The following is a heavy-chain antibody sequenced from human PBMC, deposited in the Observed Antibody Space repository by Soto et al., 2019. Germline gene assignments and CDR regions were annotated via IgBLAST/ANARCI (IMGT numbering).Heavy chain of an antibody. CDR3: GRGILAYYYGVDV. J-gene: IGHJ6*02. Sequence: EVQLVESGGGLVQPGRSLRLSCAASGFTFNDYGMHWVRQTPGKGLEWVSGISWSSDNIGYADSVKGRFTISRDNAKKCLSLQMNSLRAEDTAVYYCGRGILAYYYGVDVWGQGTTVTVSS. CDR1: GFTFNDYG. CDR2: ISWSSDNI. V-gene: IGHV3-9*01.